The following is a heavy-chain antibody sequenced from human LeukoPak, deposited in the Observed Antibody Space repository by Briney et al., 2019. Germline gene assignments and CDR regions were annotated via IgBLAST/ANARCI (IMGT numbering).Heavy chain of an antibody. CDR1: GGSISSYY. Sequence: SETLSLTCTVPGGSISSYYWSWIRQPPGKGLEWIGYIYYSGSTNYNPSLKSRVTISVDTSKNQFSLKLSSVTAADTAVYYCALTKNYYDSSGYYMDYWGQGTLVTVSS. V-gene: IGHV4-59*08. J-gene: IGHJ4*02. CDR3: ALTKNYYDSSGYYMDY. D-gene: IGHD3-22*01. CDR2: IYYSGST.